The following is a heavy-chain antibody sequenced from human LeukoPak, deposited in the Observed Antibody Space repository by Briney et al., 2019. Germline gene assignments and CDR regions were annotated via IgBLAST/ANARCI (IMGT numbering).Heavy chain of an antibody. CDR3: ANDVEMALDY. D-gene: IGHD5-24*01. J-gene: IGHJ4*02. V-gene: IGHV3-33*06. CDR1: GFTFSNAW. Sequence: GGSLRLSCAASGFTFSNAWTNWVRQAPGKGLEWVAVIWYDGSNKYYADSVKGRFTISRDNSKNTLYLQMNSLRAEDTAVYYCANDVEMALDYWGQGTLVTVSS. CDR2: IWYDGSNK.